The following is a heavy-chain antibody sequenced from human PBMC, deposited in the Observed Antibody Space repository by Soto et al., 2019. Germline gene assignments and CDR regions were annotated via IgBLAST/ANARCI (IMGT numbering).Heavy chain of an antibody. CDR1: GGSISSYY. D-gene: IGHD3-3*01. CDR2: IYYSGST. V-gene: IGHV4-59*01. CDR3: ARAHPDITIFGVGKAFDY. J-gene: IGHJ4*02. Sequence: APDTLYLTCTVSGGSISSYYWSWIRQPPGKGLEWIGYIYYSGSTNYNPSLKSRVTISVDTSKNQFSLKLSSVTAADTAVYYCARAHPDITIFGVGKAFDYWGQGTLVTVSS.